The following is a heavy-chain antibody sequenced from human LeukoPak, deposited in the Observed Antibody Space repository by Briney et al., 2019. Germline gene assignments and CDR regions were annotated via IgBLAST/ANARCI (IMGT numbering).Heavy chain of an antibody. CDR3: ARRAVHAGYSSGWYGDFDY. J-gene: IGHJ4*02. Sequence: GEALQISCKGSGCGFTSYWISWVRQMPGEGLEWRGRIDPSDSYTNYSPSFQGHVTISADKSNSTAYLQWSSLKASDTAMYYCARRAVHAGYSSGWYGDFDYWGQGTLVTVSS. CDR2: IDPSDSYT. D-gene: IGHD6-19*01. V-gene: IGHV5-10-1*01. CDR1: GCGFTSYW.